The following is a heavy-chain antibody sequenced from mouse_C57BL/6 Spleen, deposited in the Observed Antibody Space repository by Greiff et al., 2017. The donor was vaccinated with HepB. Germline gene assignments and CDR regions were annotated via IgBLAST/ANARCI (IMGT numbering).Heavy chain of an antibody. Sequence: EVQLQQSGPELVKPGASVKISCKASGYTFTDYYMNWVKQSHGKSLEWIGDINPNNGGTSYNQKFKGKATLTVDKSSSTADMELRSLTSEDSAVYYCARETITGTPFDYWGQGTTLTVSS. CDR1: GYTFTDYY. CDR3: ARETITGTPFDY. J-gene: IGHJ2*01. V-gene: IGHV1-26*01. D-gene: IGHD4-1*01. CDR2: INPNNGGT.